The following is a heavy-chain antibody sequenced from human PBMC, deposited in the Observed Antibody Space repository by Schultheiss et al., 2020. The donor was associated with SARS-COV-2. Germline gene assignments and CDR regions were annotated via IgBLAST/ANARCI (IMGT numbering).Heavy chain of an antibody. V-gene: IGHV5-51*01. CDR2: IYPGDSDT. CDR3: ARPSGTYYDILTGYYHFDY. Sequence: GESLKISCKGSGYIFTLYCLCFFLPLPGPGLEWMGIIYPGDSDTRYSPSFQGQVTISADKSISTAYLQWSSLKASDTAMYYCARPSGTYYDILTGYYHFDYWGQGTLVTVSS. D-gene: IGHD3-9*01. CDR1: GYIFTLYC. J-gene: IGHJ4*02.